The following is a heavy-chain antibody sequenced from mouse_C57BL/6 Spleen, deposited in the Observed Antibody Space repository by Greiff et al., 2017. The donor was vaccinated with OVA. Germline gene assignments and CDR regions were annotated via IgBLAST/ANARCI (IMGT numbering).Heavy chain of an antibody. CDR3: ARYGYFSMGY. CDR1: GFTFSDYY. D-gene: IGHD1-1*02. Sequence: DVQLVESEGGLVQPGSSMKLSCTASGFTFSDYYMAWVRQVPEKGLEWVANINYDGSSTYYLDSLKSRFIISRDNAKNILYLQMSSLKSEDTATYYCARYGYFSMGYWGQGTSVTVSS. CDR2: INYDGSST. J-gene: IGHJ4*01. V-gene: IGHV5-16*01.